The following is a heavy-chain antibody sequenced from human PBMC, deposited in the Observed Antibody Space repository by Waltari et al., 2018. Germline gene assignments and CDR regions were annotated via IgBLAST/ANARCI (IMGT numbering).Heavy chain of an antibody. D-gene: IGHD3-10*01. CDR3: ARERVYNPYYYGSGSSSPGHWFDP. CDR1: GGSFSGYY. Sequence: QVQLQQWGAGLLKPSETLSLTCAVYGGSFSGYYWSGIRQPPGKGLEWIGEINHSGSTNYNPSLKRRVTISVDTSKNQFSLKLSSVTAADTAVYYCARERVYNPYYYGSGSSSPGHWFDPWGQGTLVTVSS. J-gene: IGHJ5*02. CDR2: INHSGST. V-gene: IGHV4-34*01.